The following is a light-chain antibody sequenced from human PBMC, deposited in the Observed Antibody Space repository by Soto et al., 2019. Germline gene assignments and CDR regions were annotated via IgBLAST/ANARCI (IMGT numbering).Light chain of an antibody. CDR1: RSISVW. CDR3: QQYNTFSWT. V-gene: IGKV1-5*01. Sequence: IQMTQSASTLSASVWHRVTITCRASRSISVWLAWYQQKPGKAPKLLIFDASSLDSGVPSRFSGSLSGTEFTLTISSLHTDDFATYFCQQYNTFSWTFGQGTKVDIK. CDR2: DAS. J-gene: IGKJ1*01.